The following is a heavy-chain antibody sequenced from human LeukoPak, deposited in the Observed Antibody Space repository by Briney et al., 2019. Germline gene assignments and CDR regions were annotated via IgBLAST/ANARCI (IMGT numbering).Heavy chain of an antibody. CDR2: IYYSGTT. J-gene: IGHJ3*02. D-gene: IGHD4-11*01. Sequence: SETLSLTYTVSGDSISSSYWSWIRQPPGNGLDWIGYIYYSGTTKYNPSLKSRVTISVDTSTNQFSLKLSSVTAADTAVYYCARGLGDYGNYGNAFDMWGQGTLVTVSS. CDR3: ARGLGDYGNYGNAFDM. V-gene: IGHV4-59*01. CDR1: GDSISSSY.